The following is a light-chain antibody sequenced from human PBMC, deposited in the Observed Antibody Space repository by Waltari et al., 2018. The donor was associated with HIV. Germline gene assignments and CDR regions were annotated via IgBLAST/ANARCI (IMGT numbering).Light chain of an antibody. CDR2: SNN. Sequence: QSVLTQPHSASGTPGQRVTISCSGTSSNIGSHHVYWYQQLPGTAPKLLIYSNNQRPSGVPDRISGSKSGTSASLAISGLQSVDEADYYCAAWDDSLNAWVFGGGTKLTVL. V-gene: IGLV1-44*01. J-gene: IGLJ3*02. CDR3: AAWDDSLNAWV. CDR1: SSNIGSHH.